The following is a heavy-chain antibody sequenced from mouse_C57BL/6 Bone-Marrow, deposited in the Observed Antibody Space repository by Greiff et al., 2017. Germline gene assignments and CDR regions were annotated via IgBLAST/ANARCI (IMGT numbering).Heavy chain of an antibody. CDR1: GFTFSSYA. CDR3: ARDGPPRY. Sequence: VQLQQSGGGLVKPGGSLKLSCAASGFTFSSYAMSWVRQTPEKRLEWVATISDGGSYTYYPDNVKGRFTISRDNAKNNLYLQMSHLKSEDTAMYYCARDGPPRYWGQGTTLTVSS. J-gene: IGHJ2*01. CDR2: ISDGGSYT. D-gene: IGHD3-1*01. V-gene: IGHV5-4*01.